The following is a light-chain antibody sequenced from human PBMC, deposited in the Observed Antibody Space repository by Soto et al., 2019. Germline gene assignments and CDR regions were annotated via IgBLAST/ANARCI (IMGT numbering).Light chain of an antibody. Sequence: QSVLTQPPSASGSPGQSVTISCTGTSSGIGTYNYVSWYQQHPGKAPKLMIREVSKRPSGVPDRFSGSKSGNTASLTVSGLQAEDEADYYCSSYAGSNDRWVFGGGTKLTVL. CDR1: SSGIGTYNY. J-gene: IGLJ3*02. V-gene: IGLV2-8*01. CDR2: EVS. CDR3: SSYAGSNDRWV.